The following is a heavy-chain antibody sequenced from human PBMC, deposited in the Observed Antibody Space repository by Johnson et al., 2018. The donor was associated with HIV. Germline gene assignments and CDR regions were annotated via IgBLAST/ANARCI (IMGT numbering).Heavy chain of an antibody. CDR2: IKSKTDGGTT. CDR1: GFTFNNAW. Sequence: QLVESGGGLVKPGGSLRLSCAASGFTFNNAWMSWVRQAPGKGLEWVGRIKSKTDGGTTDYAAPVKDRFTISRDNSKNTLYLQMNSLRAEDTAVYYCARDWGLYSSGWYVDAFDIWGQGTMVTVSS. D-gene: IGHD6-19*01. J-gene: IGHJ3*02. CDR3: ARDWGLYSSGWYVDAFDI. V-gene: IGHV3-15*01.